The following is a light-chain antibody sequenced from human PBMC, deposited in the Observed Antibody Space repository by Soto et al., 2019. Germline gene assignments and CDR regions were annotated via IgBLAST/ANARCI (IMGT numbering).Light chain of an antibody. Sequence: DIQMTQSPSSLSSSVGDRVTITCRASQSIGNDLNWYQQKPGKAPKLLIYHASSLQSGVPSRFSGSGAGADFTLTISTVQPEDFATYYCQQSDDAPALTFGGGTKVESK. V-gene: IGKV1-39*01. CDR2: HAS. J-gene: IGKJ4*01. CDR1: QSIGND. CDR3: QQSDDAPALT.